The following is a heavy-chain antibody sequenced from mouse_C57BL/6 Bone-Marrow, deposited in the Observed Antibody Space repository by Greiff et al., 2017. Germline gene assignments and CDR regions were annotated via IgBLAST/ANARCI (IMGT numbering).Heavy chain of an antibody. Sequence: DVMLVESGPSLVRPSQTLSLTCTVTGFSINSDCYWIWIRQFPGNKLEYIGYTFYSGITYYNPSLESRTYITRDTSKNQFSLKLSSVTTEDTATYYCARARGDYDGNYYAMDYWGQGTSVTVSS. CDR1: GFSINSDCY. CDR2: TFYSGIT. J-gene: IGHJ4*01. D-gene: IGHD2-4*01. CDR3: ARARGDYDGNYYAMDY. V-gene: IGHV3-3*01.